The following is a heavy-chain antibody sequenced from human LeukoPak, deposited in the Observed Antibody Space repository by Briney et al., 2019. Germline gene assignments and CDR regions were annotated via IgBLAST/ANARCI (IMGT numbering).Heavy chain of an antibody. Sequence: ASVKVSCKASGGTFSSYAISWVRQAPGQGLEWMGRIIPILGIANYAQKFQGRVTITADKSTSTAYMELSSLRSEDTAVYYCARGQLLLGYYGMDVWGQGTTVTVSS. CDR2: IIPILGIA. V-gene: IGHV1-69*04. D-gene: IGHD2-2*01. CDR3: ARGQLLLGYYGMDV. CDR1: GGTFSSYA. J-gene: IGHJ6*02.